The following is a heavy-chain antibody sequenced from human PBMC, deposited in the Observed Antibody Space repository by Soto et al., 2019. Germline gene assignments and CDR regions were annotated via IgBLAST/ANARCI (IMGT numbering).Heavy chain of an antibody. CDR1: GFTFSSYG. J-gene: IGHJ4*02. Sequence: GGSLRLSCAASGFTFSSYGMHWVRQAPGKGLEWVAVISYDGSNKYYADSVKGRFTISRDNSKNTLYMQMNSLRAEDTAVYYCAKGRSPSAARIYLRGLPGCFDYWGQGTLVTVSS. V-gene: IGHV3-30*18. CDR3: AKGRSPSAARIYLRGLPGCFDY. CDR2: ISYDGSNK. D-gene: IGHD6-6*01.